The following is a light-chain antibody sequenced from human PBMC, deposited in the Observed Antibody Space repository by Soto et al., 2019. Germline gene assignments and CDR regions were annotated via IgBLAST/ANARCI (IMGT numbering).Light chain of an antibody. CDR1: QGITGW. J-gene: IGKJ1*01. CDR3: QSYNTYSRT. CDR2: KAS. V-gene: IGKV1-5*03. Sequence: DIHMTHSPSSVSASVGDRVTITCRASQGITGWLVWYQQKPGKAPKLLMYKASTLESGVPSRFSGSGSGTEFTLTISSLQPDDFATYYCQSYNTYSRTFGQGTKVDIK.